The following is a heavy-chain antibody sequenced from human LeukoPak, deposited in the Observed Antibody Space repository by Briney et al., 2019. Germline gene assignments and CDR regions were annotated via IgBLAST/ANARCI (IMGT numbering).Heavy chain of an antibody. CDR1: GFMFSSYG. J-gene: IGHJ4*02. CDR3: VKDRRQLVEGVFDY. V-gene: IGHV3-30*02. D-gene: IGHD6-13*01. CDR2: IWYDENIK. Sequence: GGSLRLSCAASGFMFSSYGMHWVRQAPGKGLEWVAVIWYDENIKYYADSVKGRFTISRDNSENTPFLQMDSLRVEDTAVYFCVKDRRQLVEGVFDYWGQGTLVTVSS.